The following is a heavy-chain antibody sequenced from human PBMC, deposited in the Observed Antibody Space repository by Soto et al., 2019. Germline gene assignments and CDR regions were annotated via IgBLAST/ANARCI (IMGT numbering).Heavy chain of an antibody. CDR3: ARHDFHEYNSGWYGNFDF. CDR1: GFSVSSDY. D-gene: IGHD6-19*01. Sequence: EVQLVESGGGLIQPGGSLRLSCAASGFSVSSDYMSWVRQAPGKGLEWVSVIHSGGSTKYAHSVKGRFTISRDNSKNTLYLQMDTLRVEDTAVYYCARHDFHEYNSGWYGNFDFWGQGTLVTVSS. CDR2: IHSGGST. J-gene: IGHJ4*02. V-gene: IGHV3-53*02.